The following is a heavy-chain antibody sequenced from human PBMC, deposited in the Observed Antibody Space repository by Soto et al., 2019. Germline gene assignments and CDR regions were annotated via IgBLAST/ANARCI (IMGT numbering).Heavy chain of an antibody. CDR3: ARDVNDYFDY. Sequence: SETLSLTCTVSGGSISSYYWSWIRQPPGKGLEWIGYIYYSGSTNYNPSLKSRVTISVDTSKNQFSLKLSSVTAADTAVYYCARDVNDYFDYWGQGTLVTVSS. V-gene: IGHV4-59*01. CDR1: GGSISSYY. D-gene: IGHD2-8*01. J-gene: IGHJ4*02. CDR2: IYYSGST.